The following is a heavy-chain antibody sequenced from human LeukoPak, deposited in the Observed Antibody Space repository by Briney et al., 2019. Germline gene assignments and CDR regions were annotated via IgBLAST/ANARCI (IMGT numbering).Heavy chain of an antibody. V-gene: IGHV3-30*02. J-gene: IGHJ4*02. CDR3: AKDLPQMGY. CDR1: GFTFSSYG. Sequence: PGGSLRLSCAASGFTFSSYGMHWVRQAPGKGLEWVAFIRYDGSNKYYADSVKGRFTISRDNSKNTLYLQMNSLRAEDTAVYYCAKDLPQMGYWGQGTLVTVSS. CDR2: IRYDGSNK. D-gene: IGHD5-24*01.